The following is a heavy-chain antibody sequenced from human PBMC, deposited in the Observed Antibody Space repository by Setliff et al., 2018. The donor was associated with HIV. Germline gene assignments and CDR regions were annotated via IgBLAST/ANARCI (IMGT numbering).Heavy chain of an antibody. CDR3: VREVVSAVWYFDH. V-gene: IGHV1-69*13. J-gene: IGHJ2*01. CDR2: IIPIFGTA. Sequence: ASVKVSCKASGGTFSSYAISWVRQAPGQGLEWMGGIIPIFGTANYAQKFQGRVTITADESTSTAYMELSSLRSEDTAVYYCVREVVSAVWYFDHWGRGIQVTVSS. CDR1: GGTFSSYA.